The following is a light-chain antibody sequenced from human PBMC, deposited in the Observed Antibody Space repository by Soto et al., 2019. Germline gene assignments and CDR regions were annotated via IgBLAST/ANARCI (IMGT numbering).Light chain of an antibody. J-gene: IGKJ3*01. CDR2: GAS. V-gene: IGKV3-20*01. CDR3: QHYDSSLFT. CDR1: QSVSSSY. Sequence: EIVLTQSPGTLSLSPGERATLSCRASQSVSSSYLAWYQHKPGQAPRLLIYGASSRATGIPDRFSGSGSGTDFTLTISSLEPEDFAVYYCQHYDSSLFTFGPGTKVDIK.